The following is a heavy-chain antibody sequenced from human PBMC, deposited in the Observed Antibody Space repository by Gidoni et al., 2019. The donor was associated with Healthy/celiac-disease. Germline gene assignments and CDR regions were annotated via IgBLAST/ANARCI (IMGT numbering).Heavy chain of an antibody. CDR1: GYSFTSYG. CDR3: ASSRVITDWYYYYGMDV. J-gene: IGHJ6*02. Sequence: QVQLVQSGAEVKKPGASVKVSCKASGYSFTSYGISWVRQAPGQGLEWMGWIIAYNGNTNYAQKLQGRVTMTTDTSTSTAYMELRSLRSDDTAVYYCASSRVITDWYYYYGMDVWGQGTTVTVSS. D-gene: IGHD3-10*01. CDR2: IIAYNGNT. V-gene: IGHV1-18*01.